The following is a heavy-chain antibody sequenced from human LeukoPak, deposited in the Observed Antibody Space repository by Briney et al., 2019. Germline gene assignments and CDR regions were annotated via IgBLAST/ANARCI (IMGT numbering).Heavy chain of an antibody. V-gene: IGHV3-53*01. Sequence: GGSLRLSCAASGFNVSSNYMSWVRQTPGKGLEWVSLIYDSGNTYYADSVKGRVTISRDISKNMLYLQMNSLRVEDTAVYYCAGPRFGELLYDYWGQGTLVTVSS. CDR2: IYDSGNT. D-gene: IGHD3-10*01. CDR3: AGPRFGELLYDY. CDR1: GFNVSSNY. J-gene: IGHJ4*02.